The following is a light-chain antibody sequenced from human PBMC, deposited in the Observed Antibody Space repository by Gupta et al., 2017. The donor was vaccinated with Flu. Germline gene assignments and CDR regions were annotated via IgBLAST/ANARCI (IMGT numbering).Light chain of an antibody. CDR3: QQSYTTPLFT. CDR1: KSISNY. Sequence: SSRSAAVGDRVTITGRASKSISNYLNWYQHKPGEAPKLLIYAASSLQSGVPSRFSGSGSGTDVTLTISSLQPEDLATYYCQQSYTTPLFTFGPGTKVDIK. J-gene: IGKJ3*01. V-gene: IGKV1-39*01. CDR2: AAS.